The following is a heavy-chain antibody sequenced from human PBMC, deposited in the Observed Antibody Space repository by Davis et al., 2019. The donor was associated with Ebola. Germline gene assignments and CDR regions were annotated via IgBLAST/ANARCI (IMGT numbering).Heavy chain of an antibody. D-gene: IGHD2-2*01. CDR2: INPNSGGT. Sequence: AASVKVSCKASGYTFTGYYMHWVRQAPGQGLEWMGRINPNSGGTNYAQKFQGRVTMTRDTSISTAYMELSRLRSDDTAVYYCVTGFCSSTSCYPHVDYWGQGILVTVSS. J-gene: IGHJ4*02. CDR1: GYTFTGYY. V-gene: IGHV1-2*06. CDR3: VTGFCSSTSCYPHVDY.